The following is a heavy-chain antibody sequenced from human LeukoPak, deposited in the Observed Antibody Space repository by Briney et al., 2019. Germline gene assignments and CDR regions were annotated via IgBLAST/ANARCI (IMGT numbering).Heavy chain of an antibody. D-gene: IGHD6-19*01. V-gene: IGHV1-2*04. CDR1: GYTLTDYY. Sequence: ASVKVSCKASGYTLTDYYVHWVRQAPGQGLEWMASMNPESGITTYSQAFEDWVTMTRDTSTSTVYMELSSLRSEDTAVYYCARIYSSGWYVDYWGQGTLVTVSS. CDR2: MNPESGIT. CDR3: ARIYSSGWYVDY. J-gene: IGHJ4*02.